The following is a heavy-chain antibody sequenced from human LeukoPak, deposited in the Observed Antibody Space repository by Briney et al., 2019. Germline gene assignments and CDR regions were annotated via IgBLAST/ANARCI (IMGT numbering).Heavy chain of an antibody. Sequence: GETIYAQKFQGRVTMTEDTSTDTAYMELSSLRSEDTAVYYCATVDPLGYCSSTSCPPDYWGQGTLVTVSS. CDR3: ATVDPLGYCSSTSCPPDY. J-gene: IGHJ4*02. CDR2: GET. D-gene: IGHD2-2*01. V-gene: IGHV1-24*01.